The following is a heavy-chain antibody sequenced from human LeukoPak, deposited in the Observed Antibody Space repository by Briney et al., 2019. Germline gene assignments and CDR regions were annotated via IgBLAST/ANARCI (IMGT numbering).Heavy chain of an antibody. CDR2: IRSKANSYAT. CDR3: TRPPSRPYCSSTSCYSDDY. CDR1: GFTFSGSA. V-gene: IGHV3-73*01. Sequence: GGSLRLSCAASGFTFSGSAMQWVRQASGKWLEWVGRIRSKANSYATAYAASVKGRFTISRDDSKNTAYLQMNSLKTEDTAVYYCTRPPSRPYCSSTSCYSDDYWGQGTLVTVSS. J-gene: IGHJ4*02. D-gene: IGHD2-2*01.